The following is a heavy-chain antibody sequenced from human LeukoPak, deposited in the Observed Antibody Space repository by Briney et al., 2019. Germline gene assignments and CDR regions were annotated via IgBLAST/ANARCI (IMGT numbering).Heavy chain of an antibody. J-gene: IGHJ4*02. CDR3: ARDLAAIGGVYFRGY. CDR2: IKQDGSEK. D-gene: IGHD2-8*02. V-gene: IGHV3-7*05. CDR1: GFAFSNYW. Sequence: PGGSLRLSCAASGFAFSNYWLSWVRQALGKGLEWVANIKQDGSEKYYVDSVKGRFTISRDNAKNSMYLHMKSLRAEDTAVYYCARDLAAIGGVYFRGYWGQGTLVTVSS.